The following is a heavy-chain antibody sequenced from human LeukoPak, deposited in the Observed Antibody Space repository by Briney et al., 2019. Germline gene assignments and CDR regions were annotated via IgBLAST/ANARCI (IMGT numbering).Heavy chain of an antibody. J-gene: IGHJ5*02. V-gene: IGHV4-34*01. CDR3: ASFLPYWFDP. Sequence: SETLSLTCAVYGGSFSGYYWSWIRQSPGKGLEWIGEINHSGSTNYNPSLKSRVTISVDTSKNQFSLKLSSVTAADTAVYYCASFLPYWFDPWGQGTLVTVSS. D-gene: IGHD3-3*01. CDR1: GGSFSGYY. CDR2: INHSGST.